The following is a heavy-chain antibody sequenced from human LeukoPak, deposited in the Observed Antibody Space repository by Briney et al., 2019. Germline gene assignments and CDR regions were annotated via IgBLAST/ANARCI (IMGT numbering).Heavy chain of an antibody. Sequence: PGGSLRLSCAASGFTFNTYALHWIRQAPGKGLEWVAAITSDGSKKYYADSVKGRFTISRDNSKNTLYLQMNSLRADDTAVYFCARTSLRYFGSGSYSLDVFDIWGQGTMVIVSS. V-gene: IGHV3-30-3*01. D-gene: IGHD3-10*01. CDR3: ARTSLRYFGSGSYSLDVFDI. CDR1: GFTFNTYA. J-gene: IGHJ3*02. CDR2: ITSDGSKK.